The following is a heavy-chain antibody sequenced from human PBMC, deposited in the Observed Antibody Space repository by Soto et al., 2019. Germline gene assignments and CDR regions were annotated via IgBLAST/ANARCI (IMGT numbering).Heavy chain of an antibody. J-gene: IGHJ4*02. CDR1: GFTFSSNA. V-gene: IGHV3-23*01. D-gene: IGHD6-19*01. Sequence: EVQLLESGGCLVQPGGSLRLSCAASGFTFSSNAMSWVRQAPGKGLEWVSAISGSGGSTYYADSVKGRFTISRDNSKNTLYLQMNSLRAEDKDVYYCAKARFRDSSMFLLEYWGQGTLVTVSS. CDR2: ISGSGGST. CDR3: AKARFRDSSMFLLEY.